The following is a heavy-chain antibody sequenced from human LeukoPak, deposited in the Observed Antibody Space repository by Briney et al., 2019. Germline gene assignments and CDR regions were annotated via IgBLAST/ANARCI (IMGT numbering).Heavy chain of an antibody. CDR2: INSDGSSI. Sequence: GGSLRLSCAASGFTFSSHWMHWVRQAPGKGLVWVSRINSDGSSISYADSVKGRFTISRDNSKNTLYLQVNSLRAEDTAVYYCARDTVDGGSYWMAFDIWGQGTMVTVSS. V-gene: IGHV3-74*01. CDR3: ARDTVDGGSYWMAFDI. J-gene: IGHJ3*02. D-gene: IGHD1-26*01. CDR1: GFTFSSHW.